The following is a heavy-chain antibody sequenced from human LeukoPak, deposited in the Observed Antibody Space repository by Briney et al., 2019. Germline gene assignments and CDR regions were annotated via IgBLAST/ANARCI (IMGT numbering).Heavy chain of an antibody. V-gene: IGHV3-53*01. CDR1: GFTVSSNY. D-gene: IGHD4-17*01. CDR2: IYSGDST. Sequence: GGSLRLSCAAAGFTVSSNYISWVRQAPGEWLEWASVIYSGDSTYYADSVKGRFSISRDNSKTTVYLQMNSLRAEDAAVYYCARGGYGEYVQAFDIWGQGTMVTVSS. J-gene: IGHJ3*02. CDR3: ARGGYGEYVQAFDI.